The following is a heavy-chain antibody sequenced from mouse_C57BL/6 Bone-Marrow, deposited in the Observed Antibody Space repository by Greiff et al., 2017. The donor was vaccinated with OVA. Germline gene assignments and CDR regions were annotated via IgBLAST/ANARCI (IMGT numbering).Heavy chain of an antibody. CDR1: GYTFTDYY. CDR3: AREGFTTVVVFDY. V-gene: IGHV1-76*01. D-gene: IGHD1-1*01. Sequence: VQLVESGAELVRPGASVKLSCKASGYTFTDYYINWVKQRPGQGLEWIARIYPGSGNTYYNEKFKGKATLTAEKSSSTAYMQLSSLTSEDSAVYFCAREGFTTVVVFDYWGQGTTLTVSS. J-gene: IGHJ2*01. CDR2: IYPGSGNT.